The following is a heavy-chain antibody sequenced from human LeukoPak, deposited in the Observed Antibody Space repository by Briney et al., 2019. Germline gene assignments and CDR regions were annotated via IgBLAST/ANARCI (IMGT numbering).Heavy chain of an antibody. J-gene: IGHJ6*02. D-gene: IGHD4-23*01. V-gene: IGHV1-2*02. CDR2: INPNSGGT. CDR3: ANGGGVVTPSSYYGMDV. CDR1: GYTFTGYY. Sequence: ASVKVSCKASGYTFTGYYMHWVRQAPGQGLEWMGWINPNSGGTNYAQKFQGRVTMTRDTSISTAYMELSRLRSDDTAVYYCANGGGVVTPSSYYGMDVWGQGTTVTVSS.